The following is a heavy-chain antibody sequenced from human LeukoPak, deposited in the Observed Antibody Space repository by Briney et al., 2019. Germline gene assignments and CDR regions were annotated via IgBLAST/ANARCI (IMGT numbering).Heavy chain of an antibody. V-gene: IGHV3-23*01. CDR2: ISSSDGGT. D-gene: IGHD3-10*01. CDR1: GFTFSSYA. CDR3: AKAAGKYYTSGSYSFDY. Sequence: PGGSLRLSCAGSGFTFSSYAMAWVRQTPEKGLEWVAIISSSDGGTYHIDSVKGRFTISRDNSKNMLNLQMNSLRAEDTAVYYCAKAAGKYYTSGSYSFDYWGQGTLVTVSS. J-gene: IGHJ4*02.